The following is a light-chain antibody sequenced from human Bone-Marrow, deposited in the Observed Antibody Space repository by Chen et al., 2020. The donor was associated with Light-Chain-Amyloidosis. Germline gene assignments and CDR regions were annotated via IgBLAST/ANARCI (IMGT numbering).Light chain of an antibody. Sequence: EIVLTQSPATLTLSPGERATLSCRASESVSRFLAWYQQKPGQSPRLLIFDASIRAPDIPARFSGDGSGTEFTLTISSLQPDDFATYYCQQYESYPWTFGQGTKVEIK. CDR1: ESVSRF. CDR2: DAS. CDR3: QQYESYPWT. V-gene: IGKV3-11*01. J-gene: IGKJ1*01.